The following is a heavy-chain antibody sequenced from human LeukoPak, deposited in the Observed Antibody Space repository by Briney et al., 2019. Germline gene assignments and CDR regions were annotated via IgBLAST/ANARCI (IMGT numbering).Heavy chain of an antibody. D-gene: IGHD3-22*01. J-gene: IGHJ2*01. CDR1: GGSISSYD. Sequence: SETLSLTCTVSGGSISSYDWSWIRQPPGKGLEWIGYIYYSGSTNYNPSFKSRVTISVDTSKNQFSLKLSSVTAADTAVYYCARGGDYYDSSGYYYGWYFDLWGRGTLVTVSS. CDR3: ARGGDYYDSSGYYYGWYFDL. CDR2: IYYSGST. V-gene: IGHV4-59*01.